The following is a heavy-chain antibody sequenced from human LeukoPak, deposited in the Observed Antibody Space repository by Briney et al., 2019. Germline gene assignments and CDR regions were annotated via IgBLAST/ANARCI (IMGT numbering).Heavy chain of an antibody. CDR3: ARGRQQPRNEFDY. J-gene: IGHJ4*02. Sequence: SETLSLTCTVSGGSISSHYWSWLRQPPGKGLEWIGEINHSGSTNYNPSLKSRVTISVDTSKHQFSLKLSSVTAADTAVYYCARGRQQPRNEFDYWGQGTLVTVSS. CDR1: GGSISSHY. CDR2: INHSGST. D-gene: IGHD6-13*01. V-gene: IGHV4-34*01.